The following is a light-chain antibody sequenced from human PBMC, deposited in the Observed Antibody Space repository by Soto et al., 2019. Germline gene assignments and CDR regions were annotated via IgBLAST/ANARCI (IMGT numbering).Light chain of an antibody. J-gene: IGLJ2*01. CDR3: LLYGTGSRRI. Sequence: QAVVTQEPSLTVSPGGTVTLTCGSSTGDVTSGRSPYWFQKQPGQAPRTLIYETTKKHSWTPARFSGSLLGGQAALTLSGAQPEDEADYFCLLYGTGSRRIFGGGTKLTVL. CDR1: TGDVTSGRS. CDR2: ETT. V-gene: IGLV7-46*01.